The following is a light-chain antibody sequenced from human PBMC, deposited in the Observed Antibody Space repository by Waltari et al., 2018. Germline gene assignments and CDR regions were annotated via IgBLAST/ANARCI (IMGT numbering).Light chain of an antibody. Sequence: EIVMTQSPATLSVSPGERATLSCRASQSVSSNLAVYQQKPGQAPRPLIYGASTRATGIPARFSGSGSGTEFTLTISSLQSEDFAVYYCQQYNNWPLYTFGQGTKLEIK. CDR3: QQYNNWPLYT. J-gene: IGKJ2*01. V-gene: IGKV3-15*01. CDR1: QSVSSN. CDR2: GAS.